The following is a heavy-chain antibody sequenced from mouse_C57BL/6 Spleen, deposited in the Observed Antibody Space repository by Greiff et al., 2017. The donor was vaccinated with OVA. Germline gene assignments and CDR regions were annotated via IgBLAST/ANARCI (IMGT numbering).Heavy chain of an antibody. CDR3: ARDDGYFDY. Sequence: VQLQQSGTVLARPGASVKMSCKTSGYTFTSYGISWVKQRTGQGLEWIGEIYPRSGNTYYNEKFKGKATLTADKSSSTAYMELRSLTSEDSAVYFCARDDGYFDYWGQGTTLTVSS. CDR1: GYTFTSYG. J-gene: IGHJ2*01. V-gene: IGHV1-81*01. CDR2: IYPRSGNT. D-gene: IGHD1-1*01.